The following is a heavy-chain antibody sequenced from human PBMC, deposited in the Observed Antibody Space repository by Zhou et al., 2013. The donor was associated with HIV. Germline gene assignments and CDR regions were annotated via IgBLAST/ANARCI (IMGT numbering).Heavy chain of an antibody. CDR1: GYTFTGYY. V-gene: IGHV1-18*04. D-gene: IGHD3-9*01. CDR2: ISAYNGNT. J-gene: IGHJ4*02. CDR3: ARDELRYRRSDY. Sequence: QVQLVQSGAEVKKPGASVKVSCKASGYTFTGYYMHWVRQAPGQGLEWMGWISAYNGNTNYAQKLQGRVTMTTDTSTSTAYMELRSLRSDDTAVYYCARDELRYRRSDYWGQGTLVTVSS.